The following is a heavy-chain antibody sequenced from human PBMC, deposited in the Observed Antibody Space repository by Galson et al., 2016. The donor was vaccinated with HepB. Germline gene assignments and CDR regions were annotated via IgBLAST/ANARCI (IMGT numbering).Heavy chain of an antibody. Sequence: SLRLSCAASGFTFSSYGMHWVRQAPGKGLEWVAVISYDGSNKYYADSVKGRFTISRDNSKNTLYLQMNSLRAEDTAVYYCAKDLCPYVDTNLVNCDGLDVWGQGTTVTVSS. CDR3: AKDLCPYVDTNLVNCDGLDV. D-gene: IGHD5-18*01. CDR1: GFTFSSYG. J-gene: IGHJ6*02. V-gene: IGHV3-30*18. CDR2: ISYDGSNK.